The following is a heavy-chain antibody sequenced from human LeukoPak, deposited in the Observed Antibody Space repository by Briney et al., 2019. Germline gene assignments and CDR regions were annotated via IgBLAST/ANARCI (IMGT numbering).Heavy chain of an antibody. J-gene: IGHJ4*02. CDR3: AKGSSGWYFDY. D-gene: IGHD6-19*01. V-gene: IGHV3-23*01. Sequence: GGSLRLSCAASGFTFDDYGMSWVRQAPGKGLEWVSCISGSGGSTYYADSVKGRFTISRDNSKNTLYLQMNSLRAEDTAVYYCAKGSSGWYFDYWGQGTLVTVSS. CDR1: GFTFDDYG. CDR2: ISGSGGST.